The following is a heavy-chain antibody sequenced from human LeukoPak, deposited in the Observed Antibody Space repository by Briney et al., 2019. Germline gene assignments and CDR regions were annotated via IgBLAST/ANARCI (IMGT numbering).Heavy chain of an antibody. D-gene: IGHD5-18*01. J-gene: IGHJ3*02. V-gene: IGHV4-61*01. CDR1: GYSISSGYY. CDR2: IYYSGST. Sequence: SETLSLTCTVSGYSISSGYYWGWIRQPPGKGLEWIGFIYYSGSTNYNPSLKSRVTISLDTSKNQFSLRLSSVTAADTAVYYCARWGGYSYGFTRGFDIWGQGAMVTVSS. CDR3: ARWGGYSYGFTRGFDI.